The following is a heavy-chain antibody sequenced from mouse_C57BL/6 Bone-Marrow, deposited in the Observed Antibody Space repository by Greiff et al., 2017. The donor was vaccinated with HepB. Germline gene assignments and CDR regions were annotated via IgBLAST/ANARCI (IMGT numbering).Heavy chain of an antibody. Sequence: EVQLQESGPGLVKPSQSLSLTCSVTGYSITSGYYWNWIRQFPGNKLEWMGYISYDGSNNYNPSLKNRISITRDTSKNQFFLKLNSVTTEDTATYYCAREGLGQAFAYWGQGTLVTVSA. CDR3: AREGLGQAFAY. J-gene: IGHJ3*01. CDR1: GYSITSGYY. D-gene: IGHD4-1*01. V-gene: IGHV3-6*01. CDR2: ISYDGSN.